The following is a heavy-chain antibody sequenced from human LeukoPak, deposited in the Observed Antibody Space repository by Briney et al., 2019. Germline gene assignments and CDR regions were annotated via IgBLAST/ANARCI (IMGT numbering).Heavy chain of an antibody. CDR1: GFTFTYAW. V-gene: IGHV3-66*01. CDR2: IYSGGST. D-gene: IGHD3-9*01. CDR3: VKDRLGYDILTGDNWFDP. Sequence: GGSLRLSCAASGFTFTYAWMSWVRQAPGKGLEWVSVIYSGGSTYYADSVKGRFTISRDNSKNTLYLQMSSLRAEDTAVYYCVKDRLGYDILTGDNWFDPWGQGTLVTVSS. J-gene: IGHJ5*02.